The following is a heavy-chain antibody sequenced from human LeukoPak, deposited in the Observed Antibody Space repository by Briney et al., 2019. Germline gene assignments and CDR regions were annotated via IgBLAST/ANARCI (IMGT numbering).Heavy chain of an antibody. CDR2: IYYSGST. V-gene: IGHV4-39*01. CDR1: GGSISSSSYY. CDR3: ARRAAAGTIGYYFDY. Sequence: SETLSLTCTVSGGSISSSSYYWGWIRQPPGKGLEWIGSIYYSGSTYYNPSLKSRVTISVDTSKNQFSLKLSSVTAADTAVYYCARRAAAGTIGYYFDYWGQGTLVTVS. J-gene: IGHJ4*02. D-gene: IGHD6-13*01.